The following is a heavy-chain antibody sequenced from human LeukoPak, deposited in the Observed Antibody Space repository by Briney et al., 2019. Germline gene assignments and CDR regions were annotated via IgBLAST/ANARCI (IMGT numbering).Heavy chain of an antibody. CDR3: ARRYDYVWGSYRYYYYGMDV. CDR1: GFTFSSYG. V-gene: IGHV3-33*01. D-gene: IGHD3-16*02. CDR2: IWYDGSNK. J-gene: IGHJ6*04. Sequence: GGSLRLSCAASGFTFSSYGMHWVRQAPGKGLEWVVVIWYDGSNKYYADSVKGRFTISRDNSKNTLYLQMNSLRAEDTAVYYCARRYDYVWGSYRYYYYGMDVWGKGTTVTVSS.